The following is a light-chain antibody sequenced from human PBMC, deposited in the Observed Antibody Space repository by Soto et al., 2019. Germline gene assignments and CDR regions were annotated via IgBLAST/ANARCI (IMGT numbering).Light chain of an antibody. CDR2: GAS. CDR3: QQYGSSSWT. Sequence: EIVLTQSPGTLSLSPGERATLSCRASQSVSSSYLAWYQQKPGQAPRLLIYGASSRATGIPDRFSGSGSGTDFHLTISRLEPEDFAVYSCQQYGSSSWTFGQGTKVEIK. V-gene: IGKV3-20*01. CDR1: QSVSSSY. J-gene: IGKJ1*01.